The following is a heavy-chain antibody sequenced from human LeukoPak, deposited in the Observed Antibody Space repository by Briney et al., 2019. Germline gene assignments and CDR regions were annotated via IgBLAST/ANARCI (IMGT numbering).Heavy chain of an antibody. CDR2: ISSSSSYI. J-gene: IGHJ4*02. CDR3: ARDGGYNYGDY. Sequence: GGSLRLSCAASGFTFSGYTMNWVRQAPGKGLEGVLSISSSSSYISYADSVRGRFTISRDNTKNSLYLQMISLRVEDMAVYYCARDGGYNYGDYWGQGTLVTVSS. D-gene: IGHD5-18*01. V-gene: IGHV3-21*01. CDR1: GFTFSGYT.